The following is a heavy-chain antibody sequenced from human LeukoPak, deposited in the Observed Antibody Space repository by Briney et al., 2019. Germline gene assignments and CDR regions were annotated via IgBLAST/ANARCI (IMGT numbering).Heavy chain of an antibody. CDR3: ARSGAARQKGCLDY. CDR2: INHSGST. Sequence: SETLSLTCAVYGGSLSGYYWSWIRQPPGKGLEWIGEINHSGSTNYNPSLKSRVTISVDTSKNQSSLKLSSVTAADTAVYYCARSGAARQKGCLDYWGQGTLVTVSS. V-gene: IGHV4-34*01. J-gene: IGHJ4*02. CDR1: GGSLSGYY. D-gene: IGHD6-6*01.